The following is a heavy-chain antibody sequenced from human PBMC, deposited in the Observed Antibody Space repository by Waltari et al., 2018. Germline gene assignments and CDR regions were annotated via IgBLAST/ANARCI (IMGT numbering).Heavy chain of an antibody. CDR1: GFTFNTYW. D-gene: IGHD3-10*01. Sequence: EVQLVESGGGWVQPGGSLRLSCAASGFTFNTYWMKWIRQAPGKGLEWVANINPDGSQKFYVDSVNGRFTVSRDNAQNSLYLQMNNLRAEDTAVYYCTTLARGESGDYWGQGTLVTVSS. CDR3: TTLARGESGDY. CDR2: INPDGSQK. V-gene: IGHV3-7*01. J-gene: IGHJ4*02.